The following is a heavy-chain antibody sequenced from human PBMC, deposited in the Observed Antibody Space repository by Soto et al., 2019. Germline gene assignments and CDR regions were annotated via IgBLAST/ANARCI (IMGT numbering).Heavy chain of an antibody. J-gene: IGHJ4*02. CDR2: IYSGGST. V-gene: IGHV3-53*04. CDR1: GFTVSSNY. CDR3: ARIVVVTAYYFDY. Sequence: EVQLVESGGGLVQPGGSLRLSCAASGFTVSSNYMSWVRQAPGKGLEWVSVIYSGGSTYYADSVKGRFTISRHNSKNTLYLQMNSMRAEDTAGYCCARIVVVTAYYFDYWGQGTLVTVSS. D-gene: IGHD3-22*01.